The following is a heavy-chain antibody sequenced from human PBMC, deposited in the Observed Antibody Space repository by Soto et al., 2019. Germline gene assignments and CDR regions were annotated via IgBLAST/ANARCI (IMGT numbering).Heavy chain of an antibody. CDR2: IYPSDSDT. CDR1: GYTFTIYW. CDR3: ARPANTVADHFDL. D-gene: IGHD4-17*01. Sequence: GESLKISCQVSGYTFTIYWIGWVRQMPGKGLEWMGIIYPSDSDTRYSPSFQGQVAISADQSINTAYLQWDSLKASDTAIYYCARPANTVADHFDLWGQGTPVTVSS. V-gene: IGHV5-51*01. J-gene: IGHJ4*02.